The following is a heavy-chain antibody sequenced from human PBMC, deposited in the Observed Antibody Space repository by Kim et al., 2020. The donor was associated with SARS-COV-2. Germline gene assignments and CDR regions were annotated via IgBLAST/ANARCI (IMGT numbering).Heavy chain of an antibody. CDR1: GYTFTGYY. V-gene: IGHV1-2*06. CDR2: INPNSGGT. D-gene: IGHD3-22*01. Sequence: ASVKVSCKASGYTFTGYYMHWVRQAPGQGLEWMGRINPNSGGTNYAQKFQGRVTMTRDTSISTAYMEVSRLRSDDTAVYYCARDGAYYYDSSGYYVGDYWRQGTLVTVSS. J-gene: IGHJ4*02. CDR3: ARDGAYYYDSSGYYVGDY.